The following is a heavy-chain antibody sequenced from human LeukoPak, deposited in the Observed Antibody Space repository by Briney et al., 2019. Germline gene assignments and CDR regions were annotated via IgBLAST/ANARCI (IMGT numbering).Heavy chain of an antibody. CDR1: GFTFSSYG. CDR3: ARDGRQPNYFDY. V-gene: IGHV3-33*01. Sequence: GSLRLSCAASGFTFSSYGMHWVRQAPGKGLEWVAAIWYDGSNKYYADSVKGRFTISRDNSKNTLYLQMNSLRAEDTAVYYCARDGRQPNYFDYWGQGTLVTVSS. CDR2: IWYDGSNK. J-gene: IGHJ4*02. D-gene: IGHD6-13*01.